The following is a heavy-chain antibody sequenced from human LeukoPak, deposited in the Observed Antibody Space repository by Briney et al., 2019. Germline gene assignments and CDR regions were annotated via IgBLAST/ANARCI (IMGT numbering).Heavy chain of an antibody. D-gene: IGHD3-22*01. V-gene: IGHV4-38-2*02. J-gene: IGHJ4*02. CDR3: ARLNYYDSIAYYFDY. CDR1: GSSISDSYT. Sequence: LETLSLTCSVSGSSISDSYTWGWVRQSPGKGLQWIGNIYHSGSAYYNPSLKSRVSMSVDTSSNQFSLTLTSVTAADTAVYFCARLNYYDSIAYYFDYWGQGTLVTVSS. CDR2: IYHSGSA.